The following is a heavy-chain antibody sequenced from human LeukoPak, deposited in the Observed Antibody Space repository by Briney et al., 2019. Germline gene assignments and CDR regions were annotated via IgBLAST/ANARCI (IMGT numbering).Heavy chain of an antibody. CDR2: IIPIFGTA. CDR3: AGSYSSSWSSYYYYYYMDV. Sequence: GSSVKVTCKASGGTFSSYAISWVRQAPGQGLEWMGRIIPIFGTANYAQKFQGRVTITTDESTSTAYMKLSSLRSEDTAVYYCAGSYSSSWSSYYYYYYMDVWGKGTTVTVSS. CDR1: GGTFSSYA. J-gene: IGHJ6*03. V-gene: IGHV1-69*05. D-gene: IGHD6-13*01.